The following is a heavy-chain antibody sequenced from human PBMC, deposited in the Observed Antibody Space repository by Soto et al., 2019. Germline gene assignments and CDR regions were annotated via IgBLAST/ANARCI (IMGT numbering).Heavy chain of an antibody. J-gene: IGHJ6*02. D-gene: IGHD2-21*01. CDR3: ARVVVADYYYYGMDV. Sequence: QVQLVQSGAEVKKPGASVKVSCKASGYTFTGYYMHWVRQAPGQGLEWMGWINPNSGGTNYAQKFQGRVTMTRDTSISTAYMELSRLRSDDTAVYYCARVVVADYYYYGMDVWGHGTTVTVSS. CDR2: INPNSGGT. CDR1: GYTFTGYY. V-gene: IGHV1-2*02.